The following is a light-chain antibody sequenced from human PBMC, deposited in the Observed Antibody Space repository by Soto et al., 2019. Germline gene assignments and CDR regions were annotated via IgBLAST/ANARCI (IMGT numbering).Light chain of an antibody. V-gene: IGKV1-5*03. CDR2: KAS. CDR3: QQGYSTPPK. CDR1: QTISSW. J-gene: IGKJ1*01. Sequence: DIQMTQSPSTLSGSVVDRVTITCRASQTISSWLAWYQQKPGKAPKLLIYKASTLKSGVPSRFSGSGSGTDSTLTISSLQPEDFATYYCQQGYSTPPKFGQGTKVDI.